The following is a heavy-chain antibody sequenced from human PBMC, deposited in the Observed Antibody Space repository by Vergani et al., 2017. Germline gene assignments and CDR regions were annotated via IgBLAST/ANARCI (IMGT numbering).Heavy chain of an antibody. CDR3: ARATRFLEWSPLYYYMDV. D-gene: IGHD3-3*01. J-gene: IGHJ6*03. V-gene: IGHV3-30*02. CDR2: IRSDESRG. CDR1: GFIFSTYA. Sequence: VQLLESGGDLVQPGGSLRLSCTASGFIFSTYAMSWVRQAPGKGLEWVASIRSDESRGYYGDSMEGPFTISRDNSKNTLYLQMKSLRPEDTAVYYCARATRFLEWSPLYYYMDVWGKGTTVTVSS.